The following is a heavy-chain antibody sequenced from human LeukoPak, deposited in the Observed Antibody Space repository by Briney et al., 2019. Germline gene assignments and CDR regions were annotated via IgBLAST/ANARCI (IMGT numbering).Heavy chain of an antibody. J-gene: IGHJ4*02. V-gene: IGHV4-34*01. D-gene: IGHD1-26*01. CDR1: GGSFSGYY. CDR2: INHSGST. CDR3: AGSVGATSDYFDY. Sequence: SETLSLTCAVYGGSFSGYYWSWIRQPPGEGLEWIGEINHSGSTNYNPSLKSRVTISVDTSKNQFSLKLSSVTAADTAVYYCAGSVGATSDYFDYWGQGTLVTVSS.